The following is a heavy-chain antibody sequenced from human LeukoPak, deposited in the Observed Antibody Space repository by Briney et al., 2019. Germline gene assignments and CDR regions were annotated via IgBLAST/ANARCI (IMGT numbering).Heavy chain of an antibody. V-gene: IGHV4-4*07. CDR2: IYTSGST. Sequence: KSSETLSLTCTGSGGSISSYYWSWIRQPAGKGLEWIGRIYTSGSTNYNPSLKSRVTMSVDTSKNQFSLKLSSVTAADTAVYYCARGDIAAAGAPLGYWGQGTLVTVSS. CDR3: ARGDIAAAGAPLGY. CDR1: GGSISSYY. J-gene: IGHJ4*02. D-gene: IGHD6-13*01.